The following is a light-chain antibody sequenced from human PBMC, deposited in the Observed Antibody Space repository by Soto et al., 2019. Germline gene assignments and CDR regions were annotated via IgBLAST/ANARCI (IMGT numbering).Light chain of an antibody. CDR1: QNIRNG. V-gene: IGKV1-5*03. CDR2: EAS. Sequence: DIQMTQSPSTLSASVGDRVTITCRASQNIRNGMAWFQQRPGKAPKLLIYEASTLESGVPTRFSGSGFGTEFTLTISSLQPDDNATYSCQRYNTSSWTFGQGTKVDIK. CDR3: QRYNTSSWT. J-gene: IGKJ1*01.